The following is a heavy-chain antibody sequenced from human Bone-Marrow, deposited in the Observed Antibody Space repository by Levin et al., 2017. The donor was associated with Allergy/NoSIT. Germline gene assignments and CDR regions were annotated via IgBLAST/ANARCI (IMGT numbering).Heavy chain of an antibody. CDR3: ARERRLSNAFDI. CDR2: IIPIFGTA. Sequence: SVKVSCKASGGTFSSYAISWVRQAPGQGLEWMGGIIPIFGTANYAQKFQGRVTITADKSTSTAYMELSSLRSEDTAVYYCARERRLSNAFDIWGQGTMVTVSS. D-gene: IGHD5/OR15-5a*01. CDR1: GGTFSSYA. J-gene: IGHJ3*02. V-gene: IGHV1-69*06.